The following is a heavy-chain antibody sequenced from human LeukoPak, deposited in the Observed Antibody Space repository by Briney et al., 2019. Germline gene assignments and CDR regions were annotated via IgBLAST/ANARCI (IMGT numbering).Heavy chain of an antibody. CDR2: INHSGST. CDR3: AQGEYYDSSGDFEIDY. CDR1: GGSISSSSYY. J-gene: IGHJ4*02. V-gene: IGHV4-39*07. Sequence: SETLSLTCTVSGGSISSSSYYWGWIRQPPGKGLEWIGEINHSGSTNYNPSLKSRVTISVDTSKNQFSLKLSSVTAADTAVYYCAQGEYYDSSGDFEIDYWGQGTLVTVSS. D-gene: IGHD3-22*01.